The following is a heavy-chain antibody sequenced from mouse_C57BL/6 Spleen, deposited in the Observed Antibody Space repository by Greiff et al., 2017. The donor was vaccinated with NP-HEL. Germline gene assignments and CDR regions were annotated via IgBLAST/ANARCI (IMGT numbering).Heavy chain of an antibody. CDR1: GFTFSSYA. Sequence: EVKLVESGGGLVKPGGSLKLSCAASGFTFSSYAMSWVRQTPEKRLEWVATISDGGSYTYYPDNVKGRFTISRDNAKNNLYLQMSHLKSEDTAMYYCARDDSNYVALFDYWGQGTTLTVSS. CDR3: ARDDSNYVALFDY. CDR2: ISDGGSYT. J-gene: IGHJ2*01. D-gene: IGHD2-5*01. V-gene: IGHV5-4*01.